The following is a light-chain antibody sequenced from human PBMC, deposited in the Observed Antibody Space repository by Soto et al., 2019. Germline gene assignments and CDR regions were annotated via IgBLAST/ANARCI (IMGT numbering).Light chain of an antibody. Sequence: IQMTQSPSSLSASVGDRVTITCRTSETISTYVNWYQKKPGKAPKLLIYAASSLQSGVPSRFSGSGSGTDFTLTISSLQPEDFATYYCQQGHSNPITLGQRTRLETK. CDR3: QQGHSNPIT. CDR1: ETISTY. V-gene: IGKV1-39*01. J-gene: IGKJ5*01. CDR2: AAS.